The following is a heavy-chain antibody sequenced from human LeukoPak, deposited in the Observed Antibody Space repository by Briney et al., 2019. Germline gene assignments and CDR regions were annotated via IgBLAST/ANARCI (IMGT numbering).Heavy chain of an antibody. J-gene: IGHJ4*02. D-gene: IGHD3-10*01. CDR3: ARVVDGSGSYYWVDY. CDR2: ISAYNGNT. CDR1: GYTSTSYG. Sequence: ASVKVSCKASGYTSTSYGISWVRQAPGQGLEWVGWISAYNGNTNYAQKLQGRVTMTTDTSTSTAYMELRSLRSDDTAVYYCARVVDGSGSYYWVDYWGQGTLVTVSS. V-gene: IGHV1-18*01.